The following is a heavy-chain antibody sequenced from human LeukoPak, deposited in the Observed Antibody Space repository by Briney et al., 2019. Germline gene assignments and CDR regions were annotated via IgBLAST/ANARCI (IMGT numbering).Heavy chain of an antibody. D-gene: IGHD1-26*01. V-gene: IGHV3-33*03. Sequence: PGGSLRLSCVASGFPFSNHAMNWVRQAPGKGLEWVASIWDNGSNNYSADSVRGRLTISRDNAKNSLYLQMNSPRAEDTAMYYCAGMWVDSPYAMDYWGQGTLVTVSS. J-gene: IGHJ4*02. CDR2: IWDNGSNN. CDR1: GFPFSNHA. CDR3: AGMWVDSPYAMDY.